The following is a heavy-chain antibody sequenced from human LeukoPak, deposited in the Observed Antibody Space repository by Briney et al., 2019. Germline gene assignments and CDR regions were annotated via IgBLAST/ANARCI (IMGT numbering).Heavy chain of an antibody. CDR3: AKGEGGSYLSPGCY. CDR1: GFTFSSYA. J-gene: IGHJ4*02. CDR2: ISGSGGST. D-gene: IGHD3-16*02. V-gene: IGHV3-23*01. Sequence: GAALGLSCAASGFTFSSYAMSWVRQAPGKGLEWVSTISGSGGSTYYADSVKGRFTISRDNSKNTLYLQMNSLRAEDTAVYYCAKGEGGSYLSPGCYWGQGTLVTVCS.